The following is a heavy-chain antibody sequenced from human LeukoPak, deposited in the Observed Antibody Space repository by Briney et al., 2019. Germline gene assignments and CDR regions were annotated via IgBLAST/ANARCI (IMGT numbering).Heavy chain of an antibody. J-gene: IGHJ1*01. CDR2: ISGSGGST. D-gene: IGHD1-1*01. CDR1: GFTFSSYA. Sequence: PGGSLRLSCAASGFTFSSYAMSWVRQAPGKGLEWVSAISGSGGSTYYADSVKGRFTIPRDNSKNTLYLQMNSLRAEDTAVYYYAKDPSDWNEYFQHWGQGTLVTVSS. V-gene: IGHV3-23*01. CDR3: AKDPSDWNEYFQH.